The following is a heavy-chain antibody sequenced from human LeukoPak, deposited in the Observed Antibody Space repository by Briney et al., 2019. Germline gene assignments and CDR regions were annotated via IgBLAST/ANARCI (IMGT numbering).Heavy chain of an antibody. CDR1: GYTLTDYY. D-gene: IGHD5-18*01. CDR2: INPNSGGT. CDR3: ARAYTAVILDY. J-gene: IGHJ4*02. Sequence: ASVKVSCKTSGYTLTDYYMHWVRQAPGQGLEWMGWINPNSGGTTYAQKFQGRVTMTRNTSISTAYMELSSLRSEDTAVYYCARAYTAVILDYWGQGTLVTVSS. V-gene: IGHV1-2*02.